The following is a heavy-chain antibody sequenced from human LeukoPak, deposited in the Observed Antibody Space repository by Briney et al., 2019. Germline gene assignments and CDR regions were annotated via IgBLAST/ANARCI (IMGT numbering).Heavy chain of an antibody. D-gene: IGHD2-21*02. J-gene: IGHJ6*02. V-gene: IGHV4-31*03. CDR2: IYYSGST. Sequence: PSETLSLTCTVSGGSISSGGYYWSWIRQHPGKGLEWIGYIYYSGSTYYSPSLKSRVTISVDTSKNQFSLKLSSVTAADTAVYYCARAHCAGDCDYGMDVWGQGTTVTVYS. CDR3: ARAHCAGDCDYGMDV. CDR1: GGSISSGGYY.